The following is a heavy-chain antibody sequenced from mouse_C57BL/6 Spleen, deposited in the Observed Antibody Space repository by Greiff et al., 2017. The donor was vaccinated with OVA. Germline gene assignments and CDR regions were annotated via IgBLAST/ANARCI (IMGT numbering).Heavy chain of an antibody. CDR1: GYTFTDYE. Sequence: VQLQQSGAELVRPGASVTLSCKASGYTFTDYEMHWVKQTPVHGLEWIGAIDPETGGTAYNQKFKGKAILTADKSSSTAYMELRSLTSEDSAVYYCTCYYYGSSYESYWYFDVWGTGTTVTVSS. CDR3: TCYYYGSSYESYWYFDV. J-gene: IGHJ1*03. D-gene: IGHD1-1*01. V-gene: IGHV1-15*01. CDR2: IDPETGGT.